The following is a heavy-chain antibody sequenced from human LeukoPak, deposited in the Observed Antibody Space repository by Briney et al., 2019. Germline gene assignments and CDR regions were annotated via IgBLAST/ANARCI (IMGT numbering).Heavy chain of an antibody. CDR2: ISYDGSNK. CDR3: GRKGSVATIGAFDI. J-gene: IGHJ3*02. Sequence: GRSLRLSCAASGFTFSSYGMHWVRQAPGKGLEWVAVISYDGSNKYYADSVKGRFTISADKSISTAYLQWSSLKASDTAMYYCGRKGSVATIGAFDIWGQGTMVTVSS. D-gene: IGHD5-12*01. V-gene: IGHV3-30*03. CDR1: GFTFSSYG.